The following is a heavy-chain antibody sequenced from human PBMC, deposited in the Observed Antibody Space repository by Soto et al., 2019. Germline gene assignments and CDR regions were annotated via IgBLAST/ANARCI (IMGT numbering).Heavy chain of an antibody. CDR2: ISSDGDLR. J-gene: IGHJ4*02. CDR1: GFTFNNFA. CDR3: AKVRQRFLDILTGATNFDS. V-gene: IGHV3-23*01. Sequence: EVHLLGSGGDLVKPGGSLRLSCEVSGFTFNNFAMSWFRQSPGKGLEWVSTISSDGDLRHYAESVKGRFTVSRDNSKSSLFLQVNSLRAEDTALYFCAKVRQRFLDILTGATNFDSRGQGTLVTVSS. D-gene: IGHD3-9*01.